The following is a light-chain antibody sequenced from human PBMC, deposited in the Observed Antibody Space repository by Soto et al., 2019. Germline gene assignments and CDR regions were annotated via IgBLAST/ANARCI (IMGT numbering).Light chain of an antibody. J-gene: IGLJ1*01. CDR3: SSYTSTSTYV. CDR2: EVS. CDR1: SSYVGGYNY. V-gene: IGLV2-14*01. Sequence: QSVLTQPSSVCGSPGQSITISSTGTSSYVGGYNYVSWYQQHPGKAPKLMIYEVSNRPSGVSNRFSGSKSGNTASLTISGLQAEDEADYYCSSYTSTSTYVFGTGTKVNVL.